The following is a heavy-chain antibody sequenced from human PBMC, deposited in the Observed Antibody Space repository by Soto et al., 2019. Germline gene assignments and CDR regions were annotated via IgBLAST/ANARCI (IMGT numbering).Heavy chain of an antibody. CDR3: ARVFYTDSGGYPRPIFDS. J-gene: IGHJ4*02. D-gene: IGHD2-15*01. V-gene: IGHV4-30-2*03. CDR1: GDSINSGGYS. CDR2: IYRDGTT. Sequence: SETLSLTCAVSGDSINSGGYSWSWIRQPPGKGLEWIGIIYRDGTTSYNPSLESRVTMSLDTSKNHFSLELTSVTAADTALYYCARVFYTDSGGYPRPIFDSWVPGTLVTVSS.